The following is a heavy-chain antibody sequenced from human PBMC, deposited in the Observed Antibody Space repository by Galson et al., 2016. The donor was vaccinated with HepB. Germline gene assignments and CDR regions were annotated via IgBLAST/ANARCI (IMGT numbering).Heavy chain of an antibody. Sequence: SVKVSCKASGYTFTSYYIHWVRQAPGQGLEWMGIINPSGDRTSYAQTFQGRVTMTRDTSTNTVYMELSSLRSDDTAVYYCARGGTIFGVVKGFDPWGQGTLVSVSS. J-gene: IGHJ5*02. CDR3: ARGGTIFGVVKGFDP. CDR1: GYTFTSYY. D-gene: IGHD3-3*01. V-gene: IGHV1-46*01. CDR2: INPSGDRT.